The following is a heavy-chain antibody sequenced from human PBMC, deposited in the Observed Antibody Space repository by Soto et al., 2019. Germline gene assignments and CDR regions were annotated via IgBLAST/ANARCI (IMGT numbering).Heavy chain of an antibody. D-gene: IGHD4-17*01. CDR1: GFTFSSYA. V-gene: IGHV3-64*01. J-gene: IGHJ4*02. CDR2: ISSNGGST. Sequence: GGSLRLSCAASGFTFSSYAMHWVRQAPGKGLEYVSAISSNGGSTYYANSVKGRFTISRDNSKNTLYLQMGSLRAEDMAVYYCARVDYGDGWVYWGQGTLVTVSS. CDR3: ARVDYGDGWVY.